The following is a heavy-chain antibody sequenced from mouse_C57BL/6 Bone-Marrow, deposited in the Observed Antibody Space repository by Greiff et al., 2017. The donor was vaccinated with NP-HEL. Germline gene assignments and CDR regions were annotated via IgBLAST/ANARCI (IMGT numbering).Heavy chain of an antibody. CDR3: ASGYGSSYWYFDV. CDR2: VYPYNGGT. D-gene: IGHD1-1*01. J-gene: IGHJ1*03. CDR1: GFTFTDYY. V-gene: IGHV1-36*01. Sequence: SGPVLVKPGPSVKISCKASGFTFTDYYMHWVKQSHGKSLEWIGLVYPYNGGTSYNQKFKGKATLTVDTSSSTAYMELNSLTSEDSAVYYCASGYGSSYWYFDVWGTGTTVTVSS.